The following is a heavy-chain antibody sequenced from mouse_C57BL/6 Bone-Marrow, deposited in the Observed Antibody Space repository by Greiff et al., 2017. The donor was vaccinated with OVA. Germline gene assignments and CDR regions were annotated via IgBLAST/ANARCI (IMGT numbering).Heavy chain of an antibody. D-gene: IGHD2-2*01. CDR2: ISNGGGST. CDR1: GFTFSDYY. J-gene: IGHJ3*01. Sequence: DVKLGESGGGLVQPGGSLKLSCAASGFTFSDYYMYWVRQTPEKRLEWVAYISNGGGSTYYPDTVKGRFTISRDNAKNTLYLQMSRLKSEDTAMYYCARHSYYGYDGFAYWGQGTLVTVSA. V-gene: IGHV5-12*01. CDR3: ARHSYYGYDGFAY.